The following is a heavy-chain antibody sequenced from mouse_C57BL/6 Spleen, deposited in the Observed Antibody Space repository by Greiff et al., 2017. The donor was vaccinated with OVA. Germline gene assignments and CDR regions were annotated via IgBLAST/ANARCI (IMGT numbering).Heavy chain of an antibody. J-gene: IGHJ3*01. Sequence: VQLQQSGGGLVKPGGSLKLSCAASGFTFSDYGMHWVRQAPEKGLEWVAYISSGSSTIYYADTVKGRFTISRDNAKNTLFLQMTSLRSEDTAMYYCARPRDYDDGWFAYWGQGTLVTVSA. V-gene: IGHV5-17*01. CDR3: ARPRDYDDGWFAY. CDR2: ISSGSSTI. D-gene: IGHD2-4*01. CDR1: GFTFSDYG.